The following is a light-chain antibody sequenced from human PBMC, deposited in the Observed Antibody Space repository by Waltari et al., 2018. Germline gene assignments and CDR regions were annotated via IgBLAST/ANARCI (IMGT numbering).Light chain of an antibody. V-gene: IGKV1-39*01. CDR3: QQSYSTPSVT. CDR1: QSIISN. Sequence: DIQMTQPPSSLSASGGDRVTITCRASQSIISNLNWYLQKPGKAPKLLIYASSSFQSGVPSSFSGSGSGTDFTLTISSLQPEDFATYYCQQSYSTPSVTFGQGTRLEIK. J-gene: IGKJ5*01. CDR2: ASS.